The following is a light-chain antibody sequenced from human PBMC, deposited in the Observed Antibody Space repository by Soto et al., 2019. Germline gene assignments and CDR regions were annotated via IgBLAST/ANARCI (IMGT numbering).Light chain of an antibody. CDR3: QTWDTGTRGV. CDR1: SGHSSYA. V-gene: IGLV4-69*01. CDR2: LNSDGSH. Sequence: QLVLTQSPSASASLGASVKLTCTLSSGHSSYAIAWHQQQPEKGPRYLMKLNSDGSHSKGDGIPDRFSGSSSGAERYLTISSLQSEDEADYYCQTWDTGTRGVFGGGTKLTVL. J-gene: IGLJ3*02.